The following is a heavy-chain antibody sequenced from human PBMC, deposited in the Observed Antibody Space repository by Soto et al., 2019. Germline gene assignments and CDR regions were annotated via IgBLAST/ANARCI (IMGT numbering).Heavy chain of an antibody. J-gene: IGHJ4*02. V-gene: IGHV3-23*01. CDR2: ISGSGGST. CDR3: AKSGRGYSYGREIN. CDR1: GFTFSSYA. D-gene: IGHD5-18*01. Sequence: EVQLLESGGGLVQPGGSLRLSCAASGFTFSSYAMSWVRQAPGKGLEWVSAISGSGGSTYYADSVKGRFTISRDNSKNQLYLQMNSLRAEDTAVYYCAKSGRGYSYGREINWGQGTLVTVSS.